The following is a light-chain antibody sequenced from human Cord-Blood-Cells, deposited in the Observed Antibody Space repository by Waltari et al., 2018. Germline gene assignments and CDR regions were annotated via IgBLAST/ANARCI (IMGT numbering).Light chain of an antibody. J-gene: IGKJ2*01. V-gene: IGKV4-1*01. Sequence: IVMPQSPDSLAVSLGERVPINCKSSQSVLYSSNNKNYLAWYQQKPGQPPKLLIYWASTWGSGVPDRFSGSGSGTDFTLTISSLQAEDVAVYYCQQYYSTPYTFGQRTKLEIK. CDR1: QSVLYSSNNKNY. CDR3: QQYYSTPYT. CDR2: WAS.